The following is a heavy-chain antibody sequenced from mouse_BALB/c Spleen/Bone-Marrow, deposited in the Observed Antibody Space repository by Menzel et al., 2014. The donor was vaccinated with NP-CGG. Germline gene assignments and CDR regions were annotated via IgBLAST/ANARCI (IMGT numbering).Heavy chain of an antibody. CDR3: ARELLAY. V-gene: IGHV5-17*02. CDR1: GFTFSSFG. J-gene: IGHJ3*01. D-gene: IGHD2-12*01. CDR2: ISSGSSTI. Sequence: DVHLVESGGGLVQPGGSRKLSCAASGFTFSSFGMHWVRQAPEKGLEWVAYISSGSSTIYYADTVKGRFTISRDNPKNTRFLQMTSLRSEDTAMYYCARELLAYWGQGTLVTVSA.